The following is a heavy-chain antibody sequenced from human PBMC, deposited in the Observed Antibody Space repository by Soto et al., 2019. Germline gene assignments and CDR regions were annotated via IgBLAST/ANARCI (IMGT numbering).Heavy chain of an antibody. D-gene: IGHD5-12*01. V-gene: IGHV1-18*01. J-gene: IGHJ5*02. CDR1: GYTFFTYD. CDR2: ISTYSGDT. Sequence: VNLVQSGVEVKTPGASVKVSCQASGYTFFTYDISWLRQVHGQGLEWRGWISTYSGDTKYAQKFQGRVTMTTDTSTTTAYLELRSLRSDDTAVYYCARHHGPTTSENWFDPWGQGTLVTVSS. CDR3: ARHHGPTTSENWFDP.